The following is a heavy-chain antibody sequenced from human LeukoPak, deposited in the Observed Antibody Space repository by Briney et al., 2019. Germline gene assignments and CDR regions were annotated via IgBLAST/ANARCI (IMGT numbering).Heavy chain of an antibody. D-gene: IGHD6-19*01. V-gene: IGHV4-34*01. CDR1: GGSFSGYY. J-gene: IGHJ3*02. CDR2: INHSGST. Sequence: SETLSLTCAVYGGSFSGYYWSWIGQPPGKGLEWIGEINHSGSTNYNPSLKSRVTISVDTSKNQFSLKLSSVTAADTAVYYCARGGIAVAGFDIWGQGTMVTVSS. CDR3: ARGGIAVAGFDI.